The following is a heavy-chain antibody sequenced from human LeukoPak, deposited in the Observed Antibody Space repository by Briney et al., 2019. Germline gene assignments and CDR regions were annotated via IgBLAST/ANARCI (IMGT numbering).Heavy chain of an antibody. J-gene: IGHJ3*02. Sequence: PSETLSLTCTVSGGSISSGGYYWRWHRQHPGRGLEWIVNIYYSGSTYYYPSLKSRVTISVDTSKNHFSLKLSSVAAADTAVYYCAIDYGSWKYQLPQERGDAFDIWGQGTMVTVSS. D-gene: IGHD2-2*01. V-gene: IGHV4-31*03. CDR1: GGSISSGGYY. CDR3: AIDYGSWKYQLPQERGDAFDI. CDR2: IYYSGST.